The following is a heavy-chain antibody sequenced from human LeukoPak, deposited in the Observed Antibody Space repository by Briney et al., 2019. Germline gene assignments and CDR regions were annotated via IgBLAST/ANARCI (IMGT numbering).Heavy chain of an antibody. CDR3: ARGHDSSGYSLY. J-gene: IGHJ4*02. V-gene: IGHV3-30*02. D-gene: IGHD3-22*01. CDR2: IRYDGSNK. Sequence: GGSLRLSCAASGFTFSSYGMHWVRQAPGKGLEWVAFIRYDGSNKYYADSVKGRFTISRDNSKNTLYLQMNSLRAEDTAVYYCARGHDSSGYSLYWGQGTLVTVSS. CDR1: GFTFSSYG.